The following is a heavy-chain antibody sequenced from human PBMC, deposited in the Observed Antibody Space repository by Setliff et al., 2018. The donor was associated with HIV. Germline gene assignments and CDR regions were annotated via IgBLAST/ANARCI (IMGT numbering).Heavy chain of an antibody. J-gene: IGHJ3*02. CDR2: IRNDESNK. V-gene: IGHV3-30*02. CDR3: AKGPWFGELFINDGFDI. CDR1: GFTFGNFG. D-gene: IGHD3-10*01. Sequence: GGSLRLSCAASGFTFGNFGMHWVRQAPGKGLEWVAFIRNDESNKQYSDSVKGRCTISRDNSKNTMYVQMNSLRAEDTAVYYCAKGPWFGELFINDGFDIWGQGTMVTVSS.